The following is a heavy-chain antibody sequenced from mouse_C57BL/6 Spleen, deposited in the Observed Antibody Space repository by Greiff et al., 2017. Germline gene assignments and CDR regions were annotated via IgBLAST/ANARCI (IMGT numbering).Heavy chain of an antibody. CDR3: ARSSSITTVGDWYVDV. CDR1: GYSFTSYY. J-gene: IGHJ1*03. D-gene: IGHD1-1*01. CDR2: IYPGSGNT. V-gene: IGHV1-66*01. Sequence: QVQLQQSGPELVKPGASVKISCKASGYSFTSYYIRWVKQRPGQGLEWIGWIYPGSGNTKYNEKFKGQATLTADTSSSTAYMQLSSLTSEDSAVYYCARSSSITTVGDWYVDVWGTGTTVTVSS.